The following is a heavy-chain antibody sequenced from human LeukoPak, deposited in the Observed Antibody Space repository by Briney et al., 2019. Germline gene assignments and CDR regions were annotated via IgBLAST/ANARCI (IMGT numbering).Heavy chain of an antibody. CDR2: ISGSDGST. D-gene: IGHD5-12*01. V-gene: IGHV3-23*01. J-gene: IGHJ4*02. CDR3: ARAQGYDFDY. CDR1: GFTFSSYA. Sequence: GGSLRLSCAASGFTFSSYAMSWVRQAPGKGLEWVSGISGSDGSTNYADSVKGRFTISRDNTKNTLYLQMNSLRAEDTAVYYCARAQGYDFDYWGQGTLVTVSS.